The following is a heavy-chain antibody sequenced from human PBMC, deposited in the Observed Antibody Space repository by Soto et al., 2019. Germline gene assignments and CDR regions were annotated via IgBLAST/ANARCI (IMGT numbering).Heavy chain of an antibody. CDR1: GFTFSTYA. D-gene: IGHD2-2*02. CDR2: ISGRGDKT. Sequence: EVQLWESGGGLVQPGGSLRLSCAASGFTFSTYAMSWVRQAPGKGLEWVSGISGRGDKTFYADSVKGRFTISRDNSKNTLYLQMVSLRAEDTALYYCAKDVPGSSYTTPFDHWGQGTLVSASS. CDR3: AKDVPGSSYTTPFDH. V-gene: IGHV3-23*01. J-gene: IGHJ4*02.